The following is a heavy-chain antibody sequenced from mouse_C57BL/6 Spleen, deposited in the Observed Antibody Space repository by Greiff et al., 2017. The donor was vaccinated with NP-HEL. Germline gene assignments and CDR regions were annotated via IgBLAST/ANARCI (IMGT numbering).Heavy chain of an antibody. CDR2: ISDGGSYT. CDR3: ARDGTTVVAPFAY. J-gene: IGHJ3*01. V-gene: IGHV5-4*01. D-gene: IGHD1-1*01. CDR1: GFTFSSYA. Sequence: EVMLVESGGGLVKPGGSLKLSCAASGFTFSSYAMSWVRQTPEKKLEWVATISDGGSYTYYPHNVKGRFTISRDNAKNNLYLQMSHLKSEDTAMYYCARDGTTVVAPFAYWGQGTLVTVSA.